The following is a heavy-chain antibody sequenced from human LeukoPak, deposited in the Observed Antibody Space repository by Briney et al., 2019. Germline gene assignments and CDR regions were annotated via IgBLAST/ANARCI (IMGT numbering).Heavy chain of an antibody. J-gene: IGHJ4*02. CDR3: VKDMAGNYDY. V-gene: IGHV3-74*01. Sequence: PGGSLRLSCAASGFMFSNYWMHWVRQAPGKGLVWVSRINTDGGSTNYADSVTGRFTISRDNAENTLYLQMNSLRAEDTAIYYCVKDMAGNYDYWGQGTLVTVSS. CDR2: INTDGGST. D-gene: IGHD4-11*01. CDR1: GFMFSNYW.